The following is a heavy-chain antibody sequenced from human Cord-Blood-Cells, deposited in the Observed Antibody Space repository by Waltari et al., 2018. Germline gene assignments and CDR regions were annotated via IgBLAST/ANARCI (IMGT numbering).Heavy chain of an antibody. V-gene: IGHV1-69*10. CDR3: ARSLGANFYYMDV. CDR2: IIPILGIA. CDR1: GGTFRSYA. D-gene: IGHD3-16*01. Sequence: VQLVQSGAAVKTPGSSVQVSCKASGGTFRSYALRWVRQAPGQGLEWMGGIIPILGIANYAQKFQGRVTITADKSTSTAYMELSSLRSEDTAVYYCARSLGANFYYMDVWGKGTTVTVSS. J-gene: IGHJ6*03.